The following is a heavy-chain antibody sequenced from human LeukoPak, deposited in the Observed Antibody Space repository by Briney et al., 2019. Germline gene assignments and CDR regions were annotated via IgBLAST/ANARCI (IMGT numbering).Heavy chain of an antibody. J-gene: IGHJ4*02. CDR1: GGSISSSSYY. Sequence: KALETLSLTCTVSGGSISSSSYYWGWIRQPPGKGLEWIGSIYYSGSTFYNPSLKSRVTISLDTSKNQFSLRLTSVTAADTAVYYCARHAHSSIAANIDYWGQGTQVTVSS. D-gene: IGHD6-6*01. V-gene: IGHV4-39*01. CDR3: ARHAHSSIAANIDY. CDR2: IYYSGST.